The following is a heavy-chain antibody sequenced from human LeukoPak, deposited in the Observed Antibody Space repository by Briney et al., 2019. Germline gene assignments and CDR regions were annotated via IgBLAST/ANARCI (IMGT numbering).Heavy chain of an antibody. J-gene: IGHJ3*02. D-gene: IGHD5-24*01. CDR2: IIPILGIA. CDR1: GGTFSSYA. Sequence: SVKVSCKASGGTFSSYAISWVRQAPGQGLEWMGRIIPILGIANYAQKFQGRVTITADKSTSTAYMGLSSLRSEDTAVYYCARDVEMATIDAFDIWGQGTMVTVSS. V-gene: IGHV1-69*04. CDR3: ARDVEMATIDAFDI.